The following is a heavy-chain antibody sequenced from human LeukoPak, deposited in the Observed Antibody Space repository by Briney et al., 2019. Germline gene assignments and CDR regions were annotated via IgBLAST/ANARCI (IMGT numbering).Heavy chain of an antibody. CDR2: IYYSGST. V-gene: IGHV4-59*01. Sequence: SETLSLTCTVSGGSISSYYWSWIRQPPGKGLEWIGYIYYSGSTNYNPSLKSRVTISVHTSKNQFSLKLSSVTAADTAVYYCARVRDIGYCSSTSCYPNYYMDVGGKGTTVTVSS. D-gene: IGHD2-2*01. J-gene: IGHJ6*03. CDR3: ARVRDIGYCSSTSCYPNYYMDV. CDR1: GGSISSYY.